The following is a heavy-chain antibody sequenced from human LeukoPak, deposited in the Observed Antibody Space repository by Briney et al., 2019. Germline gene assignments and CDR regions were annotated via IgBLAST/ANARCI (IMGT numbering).Heavy chain of an antibody. J-gene: IGHJ6*02. CDR3: VRQNERPYYYYYGMDV. CDR1: GGSISSYY. CDR2: IYYSGST. D-gene: IGHD6-6*01. Sequence: PSETLSLTCTVSGGSISSYYWSWIRQPPGKGLEWIGYIYYSGSTNYNPSLKSRVTISVDTSKNQFSLKLSSVTAADTAVYYCVRQNERPYYYYYGMDVWGQGTTVTVPS. V-gene: IGHV4-59*08.